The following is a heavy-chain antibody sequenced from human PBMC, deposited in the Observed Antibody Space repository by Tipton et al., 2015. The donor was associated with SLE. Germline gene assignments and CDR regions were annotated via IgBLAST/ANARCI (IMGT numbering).Heavy chain of an antibody. V-gene: IGHV4-59*12. CDR1: GGSMTNYY. J-gene: IGHJ6*03. CDR2: IYFSGIT. Sequence: LRLSCRVTGGSMTNYYWSWIRQPPGRGLEWIAHIYFSGITNVSPSLKNRVSISVDTSNNQLSLSLGSVTAADTAVYSCARVYYWYYYYMDVWGKGTTVTVSS. CDR3: ARVYYWYYYYMDV.